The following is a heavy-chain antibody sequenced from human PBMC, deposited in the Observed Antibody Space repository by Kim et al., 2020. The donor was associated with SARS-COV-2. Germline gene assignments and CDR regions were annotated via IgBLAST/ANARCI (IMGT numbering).Heavy chain of an antibody. V-gene: IGHV4-39*01. J-gene: IGHJ4*02. CDR3: ARHVDDSSGYYHFDY. Sequence: PARKSRVTISVDTSKNQFSLKLSSVTAADTAVYYCARHVDDSSGYYHFDYWGQGTLVTVSS. D-gene: IGHD3-22*01.